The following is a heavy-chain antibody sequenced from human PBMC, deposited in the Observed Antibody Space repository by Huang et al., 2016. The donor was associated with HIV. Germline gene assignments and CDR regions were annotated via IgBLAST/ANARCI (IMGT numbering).Heavy chain of an antibody. V-gene: IGHV4-39*01. CDR1: GGSVNSGYYY. D-gene: IGHD3-16*01. Sequence: QLQLQESGPGLVRPSETLSLTCSVSGGSVNSGYYYWGWIRQPPGKGLEWIASVFYCWNTFYNPSLKSRVSMSVDTSKKRFSLNLSSVTAADTAVYFCARLPFDYVWGTQRQTALDELDVWGQGTMVTVSS. CDR3: ARLPFDYVWGTQRQTALDELDV. J-gene: IGHJ3*01. CDR2: VFYCWNT.